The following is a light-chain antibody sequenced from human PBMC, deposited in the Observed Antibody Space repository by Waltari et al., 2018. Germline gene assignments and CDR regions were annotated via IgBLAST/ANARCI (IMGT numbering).Light chain of an antibody. Sequence: DIVMTQSPDSLAVALGEGATIKCKSSRSVLYSSNNKNYLAWYQQKPGQPPKLLIYWASTRESGVPDRFSGSGSGTDFTLTISSLQAEDVAVYYCQQYYSTPRTFGQGTKVEIK. CDR2: WAS. CDR1: RSVLYSSNNKNY. J-gene: IGKJ1*01. CDR3: QQYYSTPRT. V-gene: IGKV4-1*01.